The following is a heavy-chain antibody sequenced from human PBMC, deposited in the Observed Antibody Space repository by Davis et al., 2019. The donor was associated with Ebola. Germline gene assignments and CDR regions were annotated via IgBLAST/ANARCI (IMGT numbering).Heavy chain of an antibody. CDR1: GFTFSSYG. CDR2: ISGSGGST. CDR3: AKDRPGYSSGWYAVDY. V-gene: IGHV3-23*01. D-gene: IGHD6-19*01. J-gene: IGHJ4*02. Sequence: PGGSLRLSCAASGFTFSSYGMHWVRQAPGKGLEWVSAISGSGGSTYYADSVKGRFTISRDNSKNTLYLQMNSLRAEDTAVYYCAKDRPGYSSGWYAVDYWGQGTLVTVSS.